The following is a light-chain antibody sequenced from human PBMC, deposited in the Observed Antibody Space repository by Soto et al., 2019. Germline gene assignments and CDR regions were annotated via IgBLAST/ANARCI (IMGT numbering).Light chain of an antibody. V-gene: IGKV3-15*01. Sequence: EIVMTQSPATLSVSPGERATLSCRASQSVSSNLDWYQQKPGQAPRLLIYGASTRATGIPARSSGSGSGTEFTLTISSLQSEDFAVYYCQQYNNWLGTFGQGTKVEIK. CDR1: QSVSSN. CDR3: QQYNNWLGT. CDR2: GAS. J-gene: IGKJ1*01.